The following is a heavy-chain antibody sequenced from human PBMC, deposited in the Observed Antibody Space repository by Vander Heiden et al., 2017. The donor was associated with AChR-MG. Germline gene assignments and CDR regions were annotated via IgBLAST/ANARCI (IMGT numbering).Heavy chain of an antibody. J-gene: IGHJ5*02. V-gene: IGHV4-34*01. CDR1: GGSFSGYY. Sequence: QVQLQQWGAGLLKPSATLSPTCAVYGGSFSGYYWSWIRQPPGKGLEWIGEINHSGSTNYNPSLKSRVTISVDTSKNQFSLKLSAVTAADTAVYYCARGWKFDPWGQGTLVTVSS. D-gene: IGHD1-1*01. CDR3: ARGWKFDP. CDR2: INHSGST.